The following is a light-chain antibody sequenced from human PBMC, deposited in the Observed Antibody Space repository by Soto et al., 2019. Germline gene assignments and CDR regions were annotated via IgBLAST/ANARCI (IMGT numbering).Light chain of an antibody. V-gene: IGLV2-14*01. CDR2: EVS. Sequence: QSALTQPASVSGSPGQSITISCTGTRRDVGGYNYVSWYQQHPGKAPKLMIYEVSNRPSGVSNRFSGSKSGNTASLTISGLQAEDEADYYCSSYTSSSTHWVFGGGTKLTVL. CDR3: SSYTSSSTHWV. J-gene: IGLJ3*02. CDR1: RRDVGGYNY.